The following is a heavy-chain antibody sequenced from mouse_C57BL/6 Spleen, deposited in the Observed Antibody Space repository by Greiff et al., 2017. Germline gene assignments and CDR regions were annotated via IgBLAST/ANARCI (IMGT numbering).Heavy chain of an antibody. CDR1: GYTFTDYN. CDR3: EKEGRQLRLLFAY. Sequence: VQLKESGPELVKPGASVKMSCKASGYTFTDYNMHWVKQSPGKSLEWIGYINPNNGGTSYNQKFKGKATLTVNKSSSTAYMELRSLTSEDSAVYYCEKEGRQLRLLFAYWGQGTLVTVSA. D-gene: IGHD3-2*02. CDR2: INPNNGGT. V-gene: IGHV1-22*01. J-gene: IGHJ3*01.